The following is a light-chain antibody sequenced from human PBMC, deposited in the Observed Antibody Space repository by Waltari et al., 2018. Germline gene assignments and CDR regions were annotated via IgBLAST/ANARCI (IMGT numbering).Light chain of an antibody. V-gene: IGKV1-39*01. CDR2: AAS. CDR1: QTETRY. CDR3: QQSYRIPWT. Sequence: DNKMTQTPSSQSASIGNRVTITCRSSQTETRYLTWYQQKPGKAPKLLIYAASNLQTGVPSRFSGSESGTDFTLTISSLQPEDFATYYCQQSYRIPWTFGQGTKVEIK. J-gene: IGKJ1*01.